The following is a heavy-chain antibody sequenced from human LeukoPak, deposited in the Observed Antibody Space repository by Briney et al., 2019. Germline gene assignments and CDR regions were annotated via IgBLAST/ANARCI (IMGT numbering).Heavy chain of an antibody. J-gene: IGHJ4*02. CDR3: ASRPFLYGFPPYFDN. Sequence: KPSETLCLTCAVYGGSFSAFHCNWIRQSPAKGLGWLGEMKQRGTRRCNPSLQGRVTISGDKSKNQFSQNMRSLPAADTAVYYCASRPFLYGFPPYFDNWARGTLVTVPS. CDR1: GGSFSAFH. CDR2: MKQRGTR. D-gene: IGHD3-10*01. V-gene: IGHV4-34*01.